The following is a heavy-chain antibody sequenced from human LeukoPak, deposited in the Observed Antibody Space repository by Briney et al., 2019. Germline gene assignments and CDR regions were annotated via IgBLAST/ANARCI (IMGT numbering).Heavy chain of an antibody. V-gene: IGHV1-8*01. CDR1: GYTFTSYE. CDR3: ARGRYSSSWFDN. J-gene: IGHJ5*02. Sequence: GASVKVSCKASGYTFTSYEINWVRQATGQGLEWMGWMNPNSGNTGYAQKFQGRVTMTRNTSISTAYMELSSLRSEDTAVYYCARGRYSSSWFDNWGQGTLVTVSS. CDR2: MNPNSGNT. D-gene: IGHD6-13*01.